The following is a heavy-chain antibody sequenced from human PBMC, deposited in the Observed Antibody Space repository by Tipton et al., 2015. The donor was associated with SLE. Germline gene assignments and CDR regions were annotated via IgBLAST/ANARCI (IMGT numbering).Heavy chain of an antibody. CDR3: ARDRAGQWLIPGLDY. Sequence: SLRLSCAASGFTFRSYGMNWVRQAPGKGLEWVSAISGSGGSTYYADSVKGRFTISRDNSKNTLYLQMNSLRAEDTAVYYCARDRAGQWLIPGLDYWGQGTLVTVSS. V-gene: IGHV3-23*01. CDR1: GFTFRSYG. D-gene: IGHD6-19*01. J-gene: IGHJ4*02. CDR2: ISGSGGST.